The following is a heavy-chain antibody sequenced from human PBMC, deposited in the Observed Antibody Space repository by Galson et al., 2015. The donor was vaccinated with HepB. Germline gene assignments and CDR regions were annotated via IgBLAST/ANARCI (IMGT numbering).Heavy chain of an antibody. CDR1: GFTFSTYW. CDR3: VRVGSSWYSYLDS. J-gene: IGHJ5*01. CDR2: IKQDGSEK. V-gene: IGHV3-7*03. D-gene: IGHD6-13*01. Sequence: SLRLSCAASGFTFSTYWMTWVRQAPGKGLEWVANIKQDGSEKNYVDSVKGRFTISRDNAKNSLFLQMNSLRAEDTAVYYCVRVGSSWYSYLDSWGREPWSPFPQ.